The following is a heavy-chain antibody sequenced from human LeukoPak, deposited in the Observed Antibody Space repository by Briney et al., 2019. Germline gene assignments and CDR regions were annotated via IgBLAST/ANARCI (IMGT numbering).Heavy chain of an antibody. CDR3: AKYCSGSCYSGVDY. V-gene: IGHV3-23*01. Sequence: PGRSLRLSCAASGFTFSSYAMTWVRQAPGRGLEWVSTIRGGGDTYYADSVQGRFTISRDNSKSTLYLQMNSLRDEDTALYYCAKYCSGSCYSGVDYRGQGTLVTVSS. D-gene: IGHD2-15*01. J-gene: IGHJ4*02. CDR1: GFTFSSYA. CDR2: IRGGGDT.